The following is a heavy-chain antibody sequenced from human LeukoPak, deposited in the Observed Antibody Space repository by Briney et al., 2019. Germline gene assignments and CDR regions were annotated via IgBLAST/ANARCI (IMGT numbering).Heavy chain of an antibody. CDR2: ISGSGGST. J-gene: IGHJ4*02. D-gene: IGHD3-22*01. V-gene: IGHV3-23*01. CDR3: AKAYVYDSSGYYNY. CDR1: GFTFSSYD. Sequence: GGSLRLSCAASGFTFSSYDMNWVRQAPGKGLEWVSAISGSGGSTYYADSVKGRFTISRDNSKNTLYLQMNSLRAEDTAVYYCAKAYVYDSSGYYNYWGQGTLVTVSS.